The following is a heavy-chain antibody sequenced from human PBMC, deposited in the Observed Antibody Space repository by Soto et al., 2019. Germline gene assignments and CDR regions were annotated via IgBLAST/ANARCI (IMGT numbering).Heavy chain of an antibody. Sequence: QVQLVESGGGVVQHGRSLRLSCEASGFTFSGYGMHWVRQAPGKGLEWVAVISYYGTNEYYEDSVKGRFTISRDNSKNTLYLQMYSLRIEDTAVYFCAKEDPSGRYSLDYWGQGSQVTVSS. V-gene: IGHV3-30*18. J-gene: IGHJ4*02. CDR1: GFTFSGYG. CDR2: ISYYGTNE. CDR3: AKEDPSGRYSLDY. D-gene: IGHD1-26*01.